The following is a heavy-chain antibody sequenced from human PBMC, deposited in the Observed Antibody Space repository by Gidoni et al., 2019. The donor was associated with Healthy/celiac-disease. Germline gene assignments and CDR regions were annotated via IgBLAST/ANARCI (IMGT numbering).Heavy chain of an antibody. Sequence: EVQLLESGGGLVQPGGSLRLSCAASGFTFSSYAMSWVRQAPGKGLEWVSAISGSGGSTYYADSVKGRFTISRDNSKNTLYLQMNSLRAEDTAVYYCAKEGHDYGDYVSPDEDYWYFDLWGRGTLVTVSS. CDR3: AKEGHDYGDYVSPDEDYWYFDL. CDR1: GFTFSSYA. J-gene: IGHJ2*01. V-gene: IGHV3-23*01. CDR2: ISGSGGST. D-gene: IGHD4-17*01.